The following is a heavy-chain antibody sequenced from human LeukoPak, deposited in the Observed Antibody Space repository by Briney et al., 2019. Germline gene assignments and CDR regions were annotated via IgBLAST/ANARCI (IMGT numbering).Heavy chain of an antibody. J-gene: IGHJ6*01. CDR2: INPNSGGT. Sequence: GASVKVSCKASVYTFTNYYMHWVRQAPGQGLEWMGRINPNSGGTNYAQKFQGRVTITTDTSRSTAYMELCRLRYDNTAVFYSGRHGSSSGGMDVWGKGTTVTVSS. CDR1: VYTFTNYY. D-gene: IGHD6-25*01. V-gene: IGHV1-2*06. CDR3: GRHGSSSGGMDV.